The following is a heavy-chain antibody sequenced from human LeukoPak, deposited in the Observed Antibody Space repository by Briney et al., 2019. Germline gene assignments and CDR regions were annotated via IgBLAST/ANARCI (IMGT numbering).Heavy chain of an antibody. CDR1: GYTFTDYY. Sequence: ATVKISCKVSGYTFTDYYMHWVQQAPRKGLEWMGLVDPEDGETIYAEKFQGRVTITADTSTDTAYMELSSLGSEDTAVYYCAGYRGRYYDAFDIWGQGTMVTVSS. V-gene: IGHV1-69-2*01. J-gene: IGHJ3*02. CDR2: VDPEDGET. CDR3: AGYRGRYYDAFDI. D-gene: IGHD1-26*01.